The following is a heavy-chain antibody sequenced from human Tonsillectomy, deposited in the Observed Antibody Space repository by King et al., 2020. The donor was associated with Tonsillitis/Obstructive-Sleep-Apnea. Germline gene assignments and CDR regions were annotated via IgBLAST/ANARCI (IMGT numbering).Heavy chain of an antibody. V-gene: IGHV4-34*01. CDR3: ARDNGGGSGFDI. CDR2: ISHSGST. D-gene: IGHD3-10*01. CDR1: GGSFSGYY. Sequence: VQLQQWGAGLLKPSETLSLTCGVYGGSFSGYYWTWIRQPPGKGLEWIGEISHSGSTNYNPSLKSRVTISVDPSKNQFSLKLSSVTAADTAVYYCARDNGGGSGFDICGQGTMVTVSS. J-gene: IGHJ3*02.